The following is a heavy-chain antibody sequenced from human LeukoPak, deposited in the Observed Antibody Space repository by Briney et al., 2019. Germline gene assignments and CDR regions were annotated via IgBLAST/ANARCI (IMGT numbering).Heavy chain of an antibody. Sequence: GGSLRLSCAASGFTFISYSMNWVRQAPGKGLEWVSSISSSSSFVYYADSVKGRFTISRDNAKNSLYLQMNSLRAEDTAVYYCARDRNYYDSSGYSTEDYWGQGTLVTVSS. CDR2: ISSSSSFV. J-gene: IGHJ4*02. D-gene: IGHD3-22*01. V-gene: IGHV3-21*01. CDR3: ARDRNYYDSSGYSTEDY. CDR1: GFTFISYS.